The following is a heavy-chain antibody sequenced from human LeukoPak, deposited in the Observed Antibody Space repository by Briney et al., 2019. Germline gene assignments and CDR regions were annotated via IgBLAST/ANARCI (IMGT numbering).Heavy chain of an antibody. CDR1: GFTFSSYA. CDR3: AKGGAARPPPSPYYYMDV. D-gene: IGHD6-6*01. Sequence: QPGGSLRLSCAASGFTFSSYAMSWVRQAPGKGLEWVSAISGSGGSTYYADSVKGRFTISRDNSKNTLYLQMNSLRAEDTAVYYCAKGGAARPPPSPYYYMDVWGKGTTVTVSS. V-gene: IGHV3-23*01. J-gene: IGHJ6*03. CDR2: ISGSGGST.